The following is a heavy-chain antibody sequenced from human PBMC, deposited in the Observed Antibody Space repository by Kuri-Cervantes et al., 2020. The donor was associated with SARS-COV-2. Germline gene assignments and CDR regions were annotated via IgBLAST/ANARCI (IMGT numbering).Heavy chain of an antibody. CDR1: GFTFSSYW. Sequence: GGSLRLSCAASGFTFSSYWMSWVRQAPGKGLGWVANIKQDGSEKYYVDSVKGRFTISRDNAKNSLYLQMNSLRAEDTAVYYCARDRISSGWYVGYYFDYWGQGTPVTVSS. CDR2: IKQDGSEK. V-gene: IGHV3-7*01. J-gene: IGHJ4*02. D-gene: IGHD6-19*01. CDR3: ARDRISSGWYVGYYFDY.